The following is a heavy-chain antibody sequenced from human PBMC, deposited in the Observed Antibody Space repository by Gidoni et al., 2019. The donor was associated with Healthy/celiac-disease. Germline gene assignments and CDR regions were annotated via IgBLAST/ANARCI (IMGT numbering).Heavy chain of an antibody. J-gene: IGHJ3*02. CDR1: GFTFSSYA. D-gene: IGHD6-19*01. CDR2: ISYDGSNK. CDR3: ATHSYSSGWSEGAFDI. V-gene: IGHV3-30-3*01. Sequence: QVQLVESGGGVVQPGRSLRLSCAASGFTFSSYAMHLVRQAPGKGLEWVAVISYDGSNKYYADSVKGRFTISRDNSKNTLYLQMNSLRAEDTAVYYCATHSYSSGWSEGAFDIWGQGTMVTVSS.